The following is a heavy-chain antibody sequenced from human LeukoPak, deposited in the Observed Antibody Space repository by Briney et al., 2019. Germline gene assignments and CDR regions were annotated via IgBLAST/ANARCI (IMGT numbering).Heavy chain of an antibody. V-gene: IGHV3-30*18. D-gene: IGHD6-13*01. Sequence: GGSLRLSCAASGFTFSSYGMHWVRQAPGKGLEWVAVISYDGSNKYYADSVKGRFTISRDNSKNTLYLQMNSLRAEGTAVYYCAKDGSYSIAAEGWFDPWGQGTLVTVSS. J-gene: IGHJ5*02. CDR2: ISYDGSNK. CDR3: AKDGSYSIAAEGWFDP. CDR1: GFTFSSYG.